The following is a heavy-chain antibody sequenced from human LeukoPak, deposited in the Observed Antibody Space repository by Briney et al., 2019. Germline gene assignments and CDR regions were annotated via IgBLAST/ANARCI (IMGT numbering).Heavy chain of an antibody. Sequence: EGSLKLSCAASGFTFSSYWMHWVRQAPGKGLEWVSYISSSGSTIYYADSVEGRFTISRDNAESSLYLQMNNLRVEDTAVYYCARDAGWRLLDYWGRGTQVTVSS. J-gene: IGHJ4*02. CDR3: ARDAGWRLLDY. CDR2: ISSSGSTI. V-gene: IGHV3-48*04. CDR1: GFTFSSYW. D-gene: IGHD6-25*01.